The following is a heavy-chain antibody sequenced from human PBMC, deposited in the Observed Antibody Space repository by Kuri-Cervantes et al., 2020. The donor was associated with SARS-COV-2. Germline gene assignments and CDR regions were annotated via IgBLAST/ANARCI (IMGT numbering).Heavy chain of an antibody. D-gene: IGHD3-3*01. CDR2: ISAYNGNT. Sequence: GESLKISCAASGFTFSSYWMSWVRQAPGQGLEWMGWISAYNGNTNYAQKLQGRVTMTTDTSTSTAYMELRSLRSDDTAVYYCARGDYDFWSGYYRGFDYWGQGTLVTVSS. CDR3: ARGDYDFWSGYYRGFDY. V-gene: IGHV1-18*01. CDR1: GFTFSSYW. J-gene: IGHJ4*02.